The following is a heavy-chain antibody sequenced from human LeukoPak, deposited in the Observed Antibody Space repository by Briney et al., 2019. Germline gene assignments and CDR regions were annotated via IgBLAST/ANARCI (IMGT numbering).Heavy chain of an antibody. D-gene: IGHD3-3*01. V-gene: IGHV3-7*05. CDR2: IKQDGSVK. CDR1: GLTFTSYW. CDR3: ARHFGVVTKGVYYYYYGMDV. Sequence: PGGSLRLSCAASGLTFTSYWMSWVRQAPGKGLEWVANIKQDGSVKYYVDSVKGRFTISRDNARKSLYLQMNSLRAEDTAVYYCARHFGVVTKGVYYYYYGMDVWGQGTTVTVSS. J-gene: IGHJ6*02.